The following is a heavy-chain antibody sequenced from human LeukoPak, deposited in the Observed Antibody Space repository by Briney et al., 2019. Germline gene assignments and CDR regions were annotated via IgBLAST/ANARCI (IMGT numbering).Heavy chain of an antibody. CDR2: IIPIFGTA. Sequence: ASVKDSCKASGYTFTNYYVHWVRQAPGQGLEWMGGIIPIFGTANYAQKFQGRVMITTDESTSTAYMELSSLRSEDTAVYYCAQNWNCDLGTCFDIWGQGTMVTVSS. D-gene: IGHD1-7*01. V-gene: IGHV1-69*05. J-gene: IGHJ3*02. CDR1: GYTFTNYY. CDR3: AQNWNCDLGTCFDI.